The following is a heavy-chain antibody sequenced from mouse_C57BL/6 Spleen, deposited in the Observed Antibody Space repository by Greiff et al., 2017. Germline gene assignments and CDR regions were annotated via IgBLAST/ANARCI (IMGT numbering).Heavy chain of an antibody. V-gene: IGHV3-6*01. CDR3: AREITTVVAPYFDV. D-gene: IGHD1-1*01. Sequence: EVKLQESGPGLVKPSQSLSLTCSVTGYSITSGYYWNWIRQFPGNKLEWMGNISYDGSNNYNPSLKNRISITRDPSKNQFFLKLNSVTTEDTATYYCAREITTVVAPYFDVWGTGTTVTVSS. CDR2: ISYDGSN. CDR1: GYSITSGYY. J-gene: IGHJ1*03.